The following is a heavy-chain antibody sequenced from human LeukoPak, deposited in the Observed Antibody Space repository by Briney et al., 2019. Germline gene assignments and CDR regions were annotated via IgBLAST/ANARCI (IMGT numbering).Heavy chain of an antibody. D-gene: IGHD6-13*01. Sequence: SETLSLTCTVSGDSTSSGGYYWSWIRQHPGKGLEWIGYIYYSGSTYYNPSLKSRVSISVDTSKNQFSLKLTSVTAADTAVYYCARARGSSSWGEIDYWGQGTLVTVSS. CDR1: GDSTSSGGYY. J-gene: IGHJ4*02. CDR2: IYYSGST. V-gene: IGHV4-31*03. CDR3: ARARGSSSWGEIDY.